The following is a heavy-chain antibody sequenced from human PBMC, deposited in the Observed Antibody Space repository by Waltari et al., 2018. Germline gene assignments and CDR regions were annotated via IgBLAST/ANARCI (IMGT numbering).Heavy chain of an antibody. Sequence: QVQLQQWGAGLLKPSETLSLTCAVYGGSFSGYYWSWIRQPPGKGLEWIGEINHSGSTNYNPSLKSRVTISVDTAKNQFSRKLSSVTAADTAVYYCARLRRMGSSSWHPDAFDIWGQGTMVTVSS. CDR2: INHSGST. CDR1: GGSFSGYY. D-gene: IGHD6-13*01. J-gene: IGHJ3*02. V-gene: IGHV4-34*01. CDR3: ARLRRMGSSSWHPDAFDI.